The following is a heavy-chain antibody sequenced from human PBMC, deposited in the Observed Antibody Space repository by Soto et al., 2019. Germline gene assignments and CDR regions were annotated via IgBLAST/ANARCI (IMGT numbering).Heavy chain of an antibody. Sequence: SETLSLTCTVSGGSISSYYWSWIRQPPGKGLEWIGYIYYSGSTNYNPSLKSRVTISVDTSKNQFSLKLSSVTAADTAVYYCARDSMITFGGVIAEYNWFDPWGQGTLVTAPQ. V-gene: IGHV4-59*01. CDR2: IYYSGST. D-gene: IGHD3-16*02. J-gene: IGHJ5*02. CDR3: ARDSMITFGGVIAEYNWFDP. CDR1: GGSISSYY.